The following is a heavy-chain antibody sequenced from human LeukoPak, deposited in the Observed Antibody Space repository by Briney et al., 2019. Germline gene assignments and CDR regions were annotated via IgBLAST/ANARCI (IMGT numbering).Heavy chain of an antibody. V-gene: IGHV1-2*06. J-gene: IGHJ4*02. CDR2: INPSSGDA. CDR1: GYTFTGYY. Sequence: ASVKVSCKASGYTFTGYYMHWVRQAPGQGLEWMGRINPSSGDANYAHKFQGRVTMTRDTSIGTAYMELSRLRSDDSAIYYCARGSGLGHHFEYWGQGTLVTVSS. D-gene: IGHD3-10*01. CDR3: ARGSGLGHHFEY.